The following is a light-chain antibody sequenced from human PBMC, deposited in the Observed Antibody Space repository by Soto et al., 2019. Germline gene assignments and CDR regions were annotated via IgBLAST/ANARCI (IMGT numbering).Light chain of an antibody. Sequence: DIQMTQSPSSVSASVGDRVTITCRASQDISRWLAWYQVKPGKAPKLLMHDASSLESGVPSRFSGSASGTEFTLTISSLQPDDFATYFCQQYSTYSWTFGQGTKVDIK. V-gene: IGKV1-5*01. J-gene: IGKJ1*01. CDR2: DAS. CDR1: QDISRW. CDR3: QQYSTYSWT.